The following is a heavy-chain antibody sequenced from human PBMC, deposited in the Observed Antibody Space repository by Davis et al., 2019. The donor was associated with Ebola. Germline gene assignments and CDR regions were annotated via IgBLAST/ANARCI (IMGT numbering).Heavy chain of an antibody. CDR1: GFTFSSYA. J-gene: IGHJ6*02. Sequence: LSLTCAASGFTFSSYAMSWVRQAPGKGLEWVSAISGSGGSTYYADSVKGRFTISRDDSRSMAYLQMNSLKVEDTAVYYCTRLDYGMDVWGQGTTVTVSS. CDR3: TRLDYGMDV. V-gene: IGHV3-23*01. CDR2: ISGSGGST.